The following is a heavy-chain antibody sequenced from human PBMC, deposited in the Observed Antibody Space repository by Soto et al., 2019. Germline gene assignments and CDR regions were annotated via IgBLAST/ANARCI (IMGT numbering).Heavy chain of an antibody. J-gene: IGHJ6*02. D-gene: IGHD6-13*01. CDR3: AREEVAASEGMDV. CDR2: IYYSGST. V-gene: IGHV4-30-4*08. CDR1: GGSISSGGYY. Sequence: SETLSLTCTVSGGSISSGGYYWSWIRQHPGKGLEWIGYIYYSGSTYYNPSLESRVTISVDTSKNQFSLKLSSVTAADTAVYYCAREEVAASEGMDVWGQGTTVTVSS.